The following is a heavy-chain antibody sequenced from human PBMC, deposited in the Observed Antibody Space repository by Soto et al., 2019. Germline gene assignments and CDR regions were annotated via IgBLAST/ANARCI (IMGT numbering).Heavy chain of an antibody. D-gene: IGHD6-6*01. J-gene: IGHJ4*02. Sequence: QVQLVQSGAEVKEPGASVKISCKGSGYTFPNFYIHWVRQAPGQGVEWMGIVNPNGGSTNYAQNFKGRITISRDTSSSTVYMDLSSLRSEDTAVYYCARGLASGDYWGPGTLVTVSS. CDR1: GYTFPNFY. CDR2: VNPNGGST. V-gene: IGHV1-46*01. CDR3: ARGLASGDY.